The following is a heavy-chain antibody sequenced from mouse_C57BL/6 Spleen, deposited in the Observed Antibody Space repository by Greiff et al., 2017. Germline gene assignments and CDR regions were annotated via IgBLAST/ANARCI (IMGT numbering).Heavy chain of an antibody. CDR2: ISGGGGNT. J-gene: IGHJ1*03. D-gene: IGHD2-3*01. V-gene: IGHV5-9*01. CDR3: ARHDRYDGYCRWYIEV. Sequence: EVMLVESGGGLVKPGGSLKLSCAASGFTFSSYTMSWVRQTPEKRLEWVATISGGGGNTYYPDSVKGRFTISRDNAKNTLYLQMSSLRSGDTALYYSARHDRYDGYCRWYIEVWGTGTTVTVSS. CDR1: GFTFSSYT.